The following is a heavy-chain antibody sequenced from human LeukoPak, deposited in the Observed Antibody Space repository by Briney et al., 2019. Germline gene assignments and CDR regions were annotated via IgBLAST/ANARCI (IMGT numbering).Heavy chain of an antibody. V-gene: IGHV4-39*07. Sequence: SETLSLTCTVSGGSINSSSYYWGWVRQPPGKGLEWIGSMYYRGSTYYNPSLKSRVTISVDTSKNQFSLKLSSVTAADAAVYYCARDAGHQLSRRNYYAMDVWGQGTTVTVSS. D-gene: IGHD1-1*01. CDR1: GGSINSSSYY. CDR3: ARDAGHQLSRRNYYAMDV. J-gene: IGHJ6*02. CDR2: MYYRGST.